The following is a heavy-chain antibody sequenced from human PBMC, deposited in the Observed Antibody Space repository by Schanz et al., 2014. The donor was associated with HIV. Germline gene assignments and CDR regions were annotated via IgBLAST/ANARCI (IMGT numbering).Heavy chain of an antibody. D-gene: IGHD2-2*01. CDR3: AKSRFQLHWFDS. V-gene: IGHV1-2*02. CDR1: GYTFTGYF. CDR2: VRPNSGET. Sequence: QVQLVQSGAEMKKPGASVKVSCKTSGYTFTGYFIHWVRQAPGQGLEWMGWVRPNSGETYYVKKFQGRVTMTRDTSISTAYMELTRLRFDDTAVYYCAKSRFQLHWFDSWGQGTLVTVSS. J-gene: IGHJ5*01.